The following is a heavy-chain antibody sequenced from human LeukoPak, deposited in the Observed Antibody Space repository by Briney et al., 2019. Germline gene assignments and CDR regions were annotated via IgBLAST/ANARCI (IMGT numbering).Heavy chain of an antibody. D-gene: IGHD6-19*01. Sequence: SETLSLTCTVSGGSISSYYWSWIRQPPGKGLEWIGYIYYSGGTNYNPSLKSRVTISVDTSKNQFSLKLSSVTAADTAVYYCARRIAVAGPFDYWGQGTLVTVSS. J-gene: IGHJ4*02. V-gene: IGHV4-59*01. CDR1: GGSISSYY. CDR2: IYYSGGT. CDR3: ARRIAVAGPFDY.